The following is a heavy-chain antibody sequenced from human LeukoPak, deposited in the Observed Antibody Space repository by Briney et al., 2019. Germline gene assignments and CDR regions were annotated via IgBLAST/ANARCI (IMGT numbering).Heavy chain of an antibody. Sequence: SETLSLTCAVYGGSFSGYYWSWIRQPPGKGLEWIGEINHSGSTNYNPSLKSRVTISVDTSKNQFSLKLSSVTAADTAVYYCARDVNPYYYGLGSYYWFDPWGQGTLVTVSS. CDR3: ARDVNPYYYGLGSYYWFDP. J-gene: IGHJ5*02. CDR2: INHSGST. D-gene: IGHD3-10*01. CDR1: GGSFSGYY. V-gene: IGHV4-34*01.